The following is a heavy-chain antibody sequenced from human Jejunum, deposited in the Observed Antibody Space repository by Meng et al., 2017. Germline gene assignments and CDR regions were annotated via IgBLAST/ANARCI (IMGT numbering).Heavy chain of an antibody. CDR2: VSTDGTIT. J-gene: IGHJ1*01. Sequence: VLLVESGGGVVQPGRSLRLSCAASGFTFSSHWMHWVRQAPGKGLVWLSRVSTDGTITNYADSVKGRFTISRDNAKDTVFLEMNSLGVEDTAVYYCASDRITDWGQGTLVTVSS. D-gene: IGHD3-16*01. CDR3: ASDRITD. CDR1: GFTFSSHW. V-gene: IGHV3-74*02.